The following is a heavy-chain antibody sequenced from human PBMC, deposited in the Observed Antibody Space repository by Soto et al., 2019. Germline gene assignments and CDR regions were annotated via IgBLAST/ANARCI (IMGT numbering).Heavy chain of an antibody. Sequence: ASVKVSCKASGYTFTGYSMHWVRQAPGQGLEWMGWINPNSGGTNYAQKFQGRVTITADESTSTAYMELSSLRSEDTAVYYCATSPNGGYYLDYWGQGTLVTVSS. CDR2: INPNSGGT. CDR3: ATSPNGGYYLDY. J-gene: IGHJ4*02. V-gene: IGHV1-2*02. D-gene: IGHD2-8*01. CDR1: GYTFTGYS.